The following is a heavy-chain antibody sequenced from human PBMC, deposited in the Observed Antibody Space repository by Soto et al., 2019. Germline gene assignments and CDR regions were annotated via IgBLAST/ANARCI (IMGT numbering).Heavy chain of an antibody. D-gene: IGHD3-10*01. CDR1: GGSISSYY. Sequence: PSETLSLTCTVSGGSISSYYWSWIRQPPGKGLEWIGYIYYSESTNYNPSLKSRVTISVDTSKNQFSLKLSSVTAADTAVYYCARYYGGYSDYWGQGTLVTVSS. J-gene: IGHJ4*02. CDR2: IYYSEST. V-gene: IGHV4-59*08. CDR3: ARYYGGYSDY.